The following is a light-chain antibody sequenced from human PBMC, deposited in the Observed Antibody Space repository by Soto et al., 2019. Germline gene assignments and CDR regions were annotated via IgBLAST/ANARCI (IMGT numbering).Light chain of an antibody. CDR3: QQSDDSPGT. CDR1: QSISSSY. CDR2: GAY. J-gene: IGKJ1*01. Sequence: EILLTQSPATLCLSPGASATLSCRSSQSISSSYLAWYQQKPGQAPRLLIYGAYNRATAITDRFSGSGSGTDFTLTISRLEPEDFAVYYCQQSDDSPGTFGQGTQVEIK. V-gene: IGKV3-20*01.